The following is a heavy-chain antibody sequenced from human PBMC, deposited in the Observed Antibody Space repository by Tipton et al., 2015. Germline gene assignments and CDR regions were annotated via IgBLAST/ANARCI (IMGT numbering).Heavy chain of an antibody. CDR3: AKEAPGDLSGTFDS. Sequence: SLRLSCAASGFTFDDYAMHWVRQAPGKGLEWVSGISWNSGSIGYADSVKGRFTISRDTANKSLHLQMNSLRPDDSAVYYCAKEAPGDLSGTFDSWCQGIPVSVSS. D-gene: IGHD1-26*01. V-gene: IGHV3-9*01. J-gene: IGHJ4*02. CDR2: ISWNSGSI. CDR1: GFTFDDYA.